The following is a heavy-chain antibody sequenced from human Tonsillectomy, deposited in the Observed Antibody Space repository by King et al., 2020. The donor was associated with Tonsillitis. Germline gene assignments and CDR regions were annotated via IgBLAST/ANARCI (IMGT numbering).Heavy chain of an antibody. Sequence: QLVQSGAEVKKPGESLRISCKGSGYSFSSYWISWVRQMPGKGLEWMGRIAPSDSYPNYSPSFQGHVTISADKSISTAYLQWSSLKASDTAMYYCALTKDCRSTTCYPTVGGKDVWGQGTTVTVSS. V-gene: IGHV5-10-1*03. CDR3: ALTKDCRSTTCYPTVGGKDV. CDR1: GYSFSSYW. D-gene: IGHD2-2*01. J-gene: IGHJ6*02. CDR2: IAPSDSYP.